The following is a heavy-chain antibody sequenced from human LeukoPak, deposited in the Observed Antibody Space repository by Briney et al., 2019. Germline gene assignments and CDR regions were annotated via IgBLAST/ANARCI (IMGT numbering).Heavy chain of an antibody. J-gene: IGHJ4*02. CDR3: ARGSIIGHDGSYTHDIDY. V-gene: IGHV1-69*05. CDR2: IIPIFGTA. CDR1: GGTFSSYA. D-gene: IGHD1-26*01. Sequence: SVKVSCKASGGTFSSYAISWVRQAPGQGLEWMGGIIPIFGTANYAQKFQGRVTITTDESTSTAYMELSSLRSEDTAVYYCARGSIIGHDGSYTHDIDYWGQGTLVTVSS.